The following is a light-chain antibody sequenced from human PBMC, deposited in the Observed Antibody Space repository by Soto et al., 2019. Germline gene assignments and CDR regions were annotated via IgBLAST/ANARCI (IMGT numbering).Light chain of an antibody. J-gene: IGLJ1*01. CDR3: QVWDSLSGQV. CDR2: IDE. Sequence: SYELTQPPSVSAAPGQTAKITCGLDSIGFRSVHWYQQKAGQAPMLVVYIDEDRPSGIPERFSGSNSGYTATLTISGVEAGDEAAYYCQVWDSLSGQVFGTGTKVTVL. V-gene: IGLV3-21*02. CDR1: SIGFRS.